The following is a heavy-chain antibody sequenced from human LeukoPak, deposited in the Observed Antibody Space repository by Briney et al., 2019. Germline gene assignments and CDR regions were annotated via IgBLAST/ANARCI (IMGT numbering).Heavy chain of an antibody. D-gene: IGHD4-17*01. V-gene: IGHV3-53*01. CDR3: ATRMVTTWAFDY. CDR2: MYRGGST. J-gene: IGHJ4*02. CDR1: GFTVSHNY. Sequence: GGSLSLSCAASGFTVSHNYMSWVRQAPGKGLEWVSVMYRGGSTYYADSVKGRFTISRDNSKNTLYLQMNTLRAEDTAVYYCATRMVTTWAFDYWGQGTLVTVSS.